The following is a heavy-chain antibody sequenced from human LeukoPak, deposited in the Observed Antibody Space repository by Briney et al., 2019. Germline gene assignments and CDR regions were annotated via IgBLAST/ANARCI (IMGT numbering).Heavy chain of an antibody. CDR1: GYTFSSYG. V-gene: IGHV1-18*01. CDR2: ISTYNGDT. Sequence: ASVKVSCKTSGYTFSSYGINWVRQAPGQGLEWMGWISTYNGDTKYAQKLQGRVTMTTDTSTSTAYMELRSLKSDDTAVYYCMRGILSDDTLTGPWGQGTLVTVSS. CDR3: MRGILSDDTLTGP. J-gene: IGHJ5*02. D-gene: IGHD3-9*01.